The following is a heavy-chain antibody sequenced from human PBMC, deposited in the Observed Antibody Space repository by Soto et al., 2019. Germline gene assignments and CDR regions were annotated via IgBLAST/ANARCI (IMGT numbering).Heavy chain of an antibody. J-gene: IGHJ6*02. CDR1: GFTVSSNC. D-gene: IGHD6-6*01. Sequence: GGSLRLSCAASGFTVSSNCMSWVRQAPGKGLEWVSVIYSGGSTYYADSVKGRFTISRDNTKNTLYLQINSLRAEDTAVYYCASEYSSSSRPSYYYYGMDVWGQGTTVTVSS. CDR2: IYSGGST. V-gene: IGHV3-53*01. CDR3: ASEYSSSSRPSYYYYGMDV.